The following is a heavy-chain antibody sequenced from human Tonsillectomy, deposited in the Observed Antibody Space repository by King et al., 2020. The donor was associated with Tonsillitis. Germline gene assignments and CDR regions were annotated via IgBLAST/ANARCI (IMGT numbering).Heavy chain of an antibody. Sequence: VQLVESGGGVVQPGRSLRLSCAASGFSFSDYGIHWVRQAPGKGLEWVAFISYDGSRQSYAGSVRGRFTVSRDNSKNTLYLEMRSLSGEDTALYYCAREVGPKDHHFCYAMDVWGQGTTVTVSS. CDR1: GFSFSDYG. D-gene: IGHD1-26*01. CDR2: ISYDGSRQ. J-gene: IGHJ6*02. V-gene: IGHV3-30*03. CDR3: AREVGPKDHHFCYAMDV.